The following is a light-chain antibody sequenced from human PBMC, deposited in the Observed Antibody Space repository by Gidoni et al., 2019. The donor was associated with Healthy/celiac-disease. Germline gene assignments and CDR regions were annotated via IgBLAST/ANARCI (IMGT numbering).Light chain of an antibody. CDR2: LGS. CDR1: QSLLHGNGYNY. J-gene: IGKJ4*01. CDR3: MQALQTPFT. V-gene: IGKV2-28*01. Sequence: DIVMTQSTLSQPVTPGEPASISCRSSQSLLHGNGYNYLDWYLQKPGQSPQLLIYLGSNRASGVPDRFSGSGSGTDFTLKISRVEAEDVGTYYCMQALQTPFTFGGGTKVEIK.